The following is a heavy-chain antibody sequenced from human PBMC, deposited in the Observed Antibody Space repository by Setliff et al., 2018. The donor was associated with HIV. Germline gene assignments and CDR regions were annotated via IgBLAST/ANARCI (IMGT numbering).Heavy chain of an antibody. J-gene: IGHJ4*02. D-gene: IGHD3-22*01. Sequence: PSETLSLTCTLSGFSISSDGFYWNWIRQRPGKGLEWIGYIFGSGITYYNPSLKSRISLSVDTSKNQFSLNLGSVTAADTAVYYCARAASYYDSSGYWAPPKYFDYWGQGTLVTVSS. CDR2: IFGSGIT. CDR3: ARAASYYDSSGYWAPPKYFDY. V-gene: IGHV4-31*03. CDR1: GFSISSDGFY.